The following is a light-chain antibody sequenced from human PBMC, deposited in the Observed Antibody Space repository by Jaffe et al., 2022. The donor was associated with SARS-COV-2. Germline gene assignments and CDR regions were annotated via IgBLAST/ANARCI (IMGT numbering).Light chain of an antibody. Sequence: DIQMTQSPSSLSPSVGDRVTITCRASQSISGFLNWYQQKPGKAPKLLIYAASSLPTGVPSRFSGSGSGTDFTLTISSLQPEDFATYYCQQSYSTLRTFGQGTKLEIK. CDR1: QSISGF. J-gene: IGKJ2*01. CDR3: QQSYSTLRT. V-gene: IGKV1-39*01. CDR2: AAS.